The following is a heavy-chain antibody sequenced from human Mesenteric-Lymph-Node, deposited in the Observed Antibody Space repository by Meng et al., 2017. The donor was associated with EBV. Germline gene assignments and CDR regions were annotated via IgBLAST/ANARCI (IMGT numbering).Heavy chain of an antibody. Sequence: SVPGLVNPSGTLSRTCAVSGGSISSSNLWNWVLQPPEKVLEWIGEIYDGGFTNYNPSLKSRVTISLDKSKNQFSLKLTSVTTADTAVYYCARKDGNGWWYFDLWGRGTLVTVSS. V-gene: IGHV4-4*02. CDR3: ARKDGNGWWYFDL. J-gene: IGHJ2*01. CDR1: GGSISSSNL. D-gene: IGHD6-19*01. CDR2: IYDGGFT.